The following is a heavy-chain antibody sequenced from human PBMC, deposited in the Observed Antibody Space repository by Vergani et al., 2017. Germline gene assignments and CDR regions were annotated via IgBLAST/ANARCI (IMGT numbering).Heavy chain of an antibody. CDR3: AREGVAYCSSTSGYTHWFDP. Sequence: QVQLVQSGTEVKKPGASVKVSCKASGDTFSSYAISWVRQAPGQGLEWMGGIIPIFGTANYAQKFQGRVTITADESTSTAYMELSSLRSEDTAVYYCAREGVAYCSSTSGYTHWFDPWGQGTLVTVSS. V-gene: IGHV1-69*13. D-gene: IGHD2-2*02. J-gene: IGHJ5*02. CDR1: GDTFSSYA. CDR2: IIPIFGTA.